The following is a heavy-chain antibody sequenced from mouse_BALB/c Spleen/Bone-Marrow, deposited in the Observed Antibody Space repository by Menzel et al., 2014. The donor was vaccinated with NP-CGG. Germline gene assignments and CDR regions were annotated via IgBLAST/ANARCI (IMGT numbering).Heavy chain of an antibody. CDR2: IRNKANGYTT. CDR3: ARDDYYAMDY. CDR1: GFTFTDYY. Sequence: EVQLVESGGGLVQPGGSLRLSCATSGFTFTDYYMSWDRQPPGKALEWLGFIRNKANGYTTEYSASVKGRFTISRDNSQSILYLQMNTLRAEDSATYYCARDDYYAMDYWGQGTSVTVSS. J-gene: IGHJ4*01. V-gene: IGHV7-3*02.